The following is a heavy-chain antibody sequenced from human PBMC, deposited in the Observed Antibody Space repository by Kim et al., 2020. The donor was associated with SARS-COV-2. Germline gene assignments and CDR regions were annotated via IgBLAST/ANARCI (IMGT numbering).Heavy chain of an antibody. J-gene: IGHJ4*01. V-gene: IGHV3-49*02. Sequence: EYAASVEGRFTISRDDSKSIAYLQMNSLKTEDTAVYYCARAWADIVVAGYWGHGTLVTVSS. D-gene: IGHD2-2*01. CDR3: ARAWADIVVAGY.